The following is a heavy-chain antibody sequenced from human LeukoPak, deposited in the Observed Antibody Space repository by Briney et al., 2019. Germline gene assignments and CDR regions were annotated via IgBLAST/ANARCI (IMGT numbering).Heavy chain of an antibody. Sequence: SETLSLTCTVSGGSISSYYWSWIRQPPGKGLEWIGYIYNSGSTNYNPSPKSRVTISVDTSKNQFSLKLSSVTAADTAVYYCARGNDYYYYMDVWGKGTTVTVSS. CDR3: ARGNDYYYYMDV. CDR1: GGSISSYY. J-gene: IGHJ6*03. V-gene: IGHV4-59*01. D-gene: IGHD1-1*01. CDR2: IYNSGST.